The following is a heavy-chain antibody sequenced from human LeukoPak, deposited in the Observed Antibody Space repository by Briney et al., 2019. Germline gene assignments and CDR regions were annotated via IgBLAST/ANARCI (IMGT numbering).Heavy chain of an antibody. Sequence: GGSLRLSCAASGFTFSSYSMNWVRQAPGKGLEWVSYISSSGSTIYYADSVKGRFTISRDNAKNSLYLQMNSLRAEDTAVYYCARVQWLVNFDYWGQGTLVTVSS. CDR2: ISSSGSTI. CDR1: GFTFSSYS. V-gene: IGHV3-48*04. J-gene: IGHJ4*02. CDR3: ARVQWLVNFDY. D-gene: IGHD6-19*01.